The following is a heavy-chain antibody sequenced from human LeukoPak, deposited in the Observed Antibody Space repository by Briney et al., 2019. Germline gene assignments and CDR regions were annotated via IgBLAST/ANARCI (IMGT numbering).Heavy chain of an antibody. CDR2: IYYSGST. D-gene: IGHD3-16*01. CDR1: GGSISSYY. J-gene: IGHJ5*02. Sequence: SETLSLTCTVSGGSISSYYWSWIRQPPGKGLEWIGYIYYSGSTNYNPSLKSRVTILVDTSKNQFSLKLSSVTAADTAVYYCARFWGSTTNDSPPNWFDPWGQGTLVTVSS. V-gene: IGHV4-59*01. CDR3: ARFWGSTTNDSPPNWFDP.